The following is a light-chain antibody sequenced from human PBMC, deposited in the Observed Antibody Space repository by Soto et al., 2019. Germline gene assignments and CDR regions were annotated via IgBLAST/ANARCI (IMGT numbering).Light chain of an antibody. CDR2: EVS. CDR3: SSYTSSSTPYV. V-gene: IGLV2-14*01. Sequence: QSVLTQPASVSGSPGQSITISCTGTSSDVGGYNYVSWYQQYPGKAPELMIYEVSNRPSGVSNRFSGSKSGNTASLTISGLQAEDEADYYCSSYTSSSTPYVFGTGTKVTVL. CDR1: SSDVGGYNY. J-gene: IGLJ1*01.